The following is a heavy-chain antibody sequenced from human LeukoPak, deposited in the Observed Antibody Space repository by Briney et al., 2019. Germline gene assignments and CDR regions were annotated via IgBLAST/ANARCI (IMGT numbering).Heavy chain of an antibody. CDR2: ISGSGGST. J-gene: IGHJ4*02. D-gene: IGHD6-19*01. Sequence: PGGSLRLSCAASRFTFSSYAMSWVRQAPGKGLEWVSAISGSGGSTYYADSVKGRFTISRDNSKNTLYLQMNSLRAEDTVVYYCASGWYALPFDYWGQGTLVTVSS. V-gene: IGHV3-23*01. CDR1: RFTFSSYA. CDR3: ASGWYALPFDY.